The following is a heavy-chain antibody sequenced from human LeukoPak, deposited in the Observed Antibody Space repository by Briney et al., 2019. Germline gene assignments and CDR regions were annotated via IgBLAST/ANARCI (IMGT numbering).Heavy chain of an antibody. CDR1: GFTFSSYS. V-gene: IGHV3-21*04. CDR2: ISSSSSYI. D-gene: IGHD3-3*01. CDR3: AKEGGPKYYDFWSGFSTTFYMDV. J-gene: IGHJ6*03. Sequence: GGSLRLSCAASGFTFSSYSMNWVRQAPGKGLEWVSSISSSSSYIYYADSVKGRFTISRDNAKNSLYLQMNSLRAEDMAVYYCAKEGGPKYYDFWSGFSTTFYMDVWGKGTTVTVSS.